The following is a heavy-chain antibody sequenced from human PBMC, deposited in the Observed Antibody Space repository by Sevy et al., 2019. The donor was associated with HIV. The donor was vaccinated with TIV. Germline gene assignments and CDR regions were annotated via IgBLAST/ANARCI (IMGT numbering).Heavy chain of an antibody. V-gene: IGHV4-61*02. CDR2: IYRSGRS. CDR3: ARDGIRRDYWHGLDV. D-gene: IGHD2-8*02. J-gene: IGHJ6*02. Sequence: SETLSLTCTVSGDSINNGNHWWSWVRQPAGKGLEWIGRIYRSGRSIMYNTSLERRVTISVDTSKNQLSLKVTSVVAADTAIYYCARDGIRRDYWHGLDVWGQGTTVTVSS. CDR1: GDSINNGNHW.